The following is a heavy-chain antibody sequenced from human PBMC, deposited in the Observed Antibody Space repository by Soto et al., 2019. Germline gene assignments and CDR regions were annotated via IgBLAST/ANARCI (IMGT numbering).Heavy chain of an antibody. CDR3: ARDISNSNWFDP. CDR1: GFTVSSNY. CDR2: IYSGGST. Sequence: GGFLRLSCAASGFTVSSNYMSWVRQAPGKGLEWVSVIYSGGSTYYADSVKGRFTISRDNSKNTLYLQMNSLRAEDTAVYYCARDISNSNWFDPWGQVTLVTVSS. J-gene: IGHJ5*02. V-gene: IGHV3-53*01. D-gene: IGHD4-4*01.